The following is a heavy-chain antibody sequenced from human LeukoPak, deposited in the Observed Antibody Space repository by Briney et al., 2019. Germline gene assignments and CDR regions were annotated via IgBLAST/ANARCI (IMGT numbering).Heavy chain of an antibody. CDR1: GFTFSSYA. Sequence: GGSLRLSCAASGFTFSSYAMHWVRQAPGKGLEWVAVISYDGSNKYYADSVKGRFTISSDNSKNTLYLQMNSLRAEDTAMYYCARVPYKYTVLDTSLDYWGQGTLVTVSS. D-gene: IGHD2-8*01. V-gene: IGHV3-30*04. J-gene: IGHJ4*02. CDR2: ISYDGSNK. CDR3: ARVPYKYTVLDTSLDY.